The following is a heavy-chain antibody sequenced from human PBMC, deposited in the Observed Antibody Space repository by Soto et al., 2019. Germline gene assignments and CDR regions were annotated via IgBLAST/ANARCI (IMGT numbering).Heavy chain of an antibody. J-gene: IGHJ6*03. CDR2: IKQDGSEK. Sequence: PGGSLRLSCAASGFTLSSYWMSWVRQAPGKGLEWVANIKQDGSEKYYVDSVKGRFTISRDNAKNSLYLQMNSLRAEDTAVYYCARKLRYFDWLLSRDSYYYYYYMDVWGKGTTVTVSS. V-gene: IGHV3-7*01. CDR1: GFTLSSYW. CDR3: ARKLRYFDWLLSRDSYYYYYYMDV. D-gene: IGHD3-9*01.